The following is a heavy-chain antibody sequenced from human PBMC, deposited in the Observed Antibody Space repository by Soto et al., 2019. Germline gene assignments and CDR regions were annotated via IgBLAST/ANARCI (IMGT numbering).Heavy chain of an antibody. CDR2: INWNGGST. CDR1: GFTFDDYG. CDR3: ARVYFIGYCSSTSCYKGGMDV. Sequence: EVQLVESGGGVVRPGGSLRLSCAASGFTFDDYGMSWVRQAPGKGLEWVSGINWNGGSTNYADSVKGRFTISRDNAKNSLYLQMNSLRAEDTALYYCARVYFIGYCSSTSCYKGGMDVWGQGTTVTVSS. J-gene: IGHJ6*02. D-gene: IGHD2-2*02. V-gene: IGHV3-20*04.